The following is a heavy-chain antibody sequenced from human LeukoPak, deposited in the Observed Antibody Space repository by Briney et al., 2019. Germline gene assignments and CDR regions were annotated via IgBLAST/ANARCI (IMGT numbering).Heavy chain of an antibody. J-gene: IGHJ4*02. D-gene: IGHD5-24*01. CDR1: GGSFSGYY. Sequence: PSETLSLTCAVYGGSFSGYYWSWIRQPPGKGLEWIGEINHSGSTYNNPSLKSRVTMSVDTSKNQFSLKLSSVTAADTAVYYCARKNYPFDYWGQGILVTVSS. CDR3: ARKNYPFDY. CDR2: INHSGST. V-gene: IGHV4-34*01.